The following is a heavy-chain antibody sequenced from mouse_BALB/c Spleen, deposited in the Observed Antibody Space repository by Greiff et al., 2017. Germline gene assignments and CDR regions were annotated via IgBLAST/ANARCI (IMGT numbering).Heavy chain of an antibody. V-gene: IGHV5-6-2*01. J-gene: IGHJ4*01. Sequence: EVKVEESGGGLVKLGGSLKLSCAASGFTFSSYYMSWVRQTPEKRLELVAAINSNGGSTYYPDTVKGRFTISRDNAKNTLYLQMSSLKSEDTALYYCARQDYYYAMDYWGQGTSVTVSS. CDR2: INSNGGST. CDR3: ARQDYYYAMDY. CDR1: GFTFSSYY.